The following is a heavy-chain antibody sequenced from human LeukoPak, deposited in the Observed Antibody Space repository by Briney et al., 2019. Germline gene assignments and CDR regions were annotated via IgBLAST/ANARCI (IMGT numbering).Heavy chain of an antibody. CDR1: GYTFTGYY. D-gene: IGHD3-22*01. CDR3: AREWYYDSLRAFDI. V-gene: IGHV1-2*02. Sequence: GASVKVSCKASGYTFTGYYMHWVRQAPGQGLEWMGWINPNSGGTNYAQKFQGRVTMTRDTSISTAYMELSRLRSDDTAVYYCAREWYYDSLRAFDIWGQGTMVTVSS. J-gene: IGHJ3*02. CDR2: INPNSGGT.